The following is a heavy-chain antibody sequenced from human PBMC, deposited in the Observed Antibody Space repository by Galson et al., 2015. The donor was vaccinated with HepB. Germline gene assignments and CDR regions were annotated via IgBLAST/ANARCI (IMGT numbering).Heavy chain of an antibody. J-gene: IGHJ2*01. CDR2: INPNSGGT. CDR3: ARSTGDRPYEVWYFDL. Sequence: SVKVSCKASGYTFTGYYMHWVRQAPGQGLEWMGRINPNSGGTNYAQKFQGRVTMTRDTSISTAYMELSRLRSDDTAVYYCARSTGDRPYEVWYFDLWGRGTLVTVSS. V-gene: IGHV1-2*06. CDR1: GYTFTGYY. D-gene: IGHD7-27*01.